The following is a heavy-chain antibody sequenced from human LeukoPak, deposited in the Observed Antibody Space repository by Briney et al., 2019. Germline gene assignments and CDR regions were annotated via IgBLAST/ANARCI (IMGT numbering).Heavy chain of an antibody. Sequence: GGSLSLSCAASGFTFSDYNMSWLRQAPGRGLEWVSYISTSVTYTEYADSVKGRFTISRDNAKNSLYLQMNSLRAEDTAVYYCAREGRSGSYLGRFDPWGQGTLVTVSS. D-gene: IGHD1-26*01. CDR1: GFTFSDYN. CDR3: AREGRSGSYLGRFDP. V-gene: IGHV3-11*05. J-gene: IGHJ5*02. CDR2: ISTSVTYT.